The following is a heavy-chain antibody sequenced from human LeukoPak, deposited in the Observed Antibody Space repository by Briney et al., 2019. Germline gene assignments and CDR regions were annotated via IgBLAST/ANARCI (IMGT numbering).Heavy chain of an antibody. CDR3: AGNYPVNYYDGSGPSDY. Sequence: KGSETPSLTCTVSGFSISGGYYWGWIRQPPGEGRELIGTVSHVGCSYYHPSLKSRVTISLDTSKNQFSLKRTSVTAADTALYYCAGNYPVNYYDGSGPSDYCGHGTLVTVSS. CDR2: VSHVGCS. V-gene: IGHV4-38-2*02. CDR1: GFSISGGYY. J-gene: IGHJ4*01. D-gene: IGHD3-22*01.